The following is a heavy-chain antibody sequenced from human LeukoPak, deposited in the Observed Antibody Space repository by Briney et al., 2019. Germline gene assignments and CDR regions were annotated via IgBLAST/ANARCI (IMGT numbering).Heavy chain of an antibody. Sequence: ASVKVSCKASGYTFTNYGINWVRQAPGQGLEWMGRINPNSGGTNYAQKFQGRVTMTRDTSISTAYMELSRLRSDDTAVYYCAREQLAPYYYYGMDVWGQGTTVTVSS. CDR3: AREQLAPYYYYGMDV. J-gene: IGHJ6*02. D-gene: IGHD6-6*01. CDR1: GYTFTNYG. CDR2: INPNSGGT. V-gene: IGHV1-2*06.